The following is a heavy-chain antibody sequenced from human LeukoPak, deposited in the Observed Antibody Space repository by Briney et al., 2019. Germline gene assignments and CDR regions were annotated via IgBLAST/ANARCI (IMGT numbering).Heavy chain of an antibody. D-gene: IGHD3-9*01. CDR2: ISYDGSNK. Sequence: GGSLRLSCAASGFTFSSYAMHWVRQAPGKGLEWVAVISYDGSNKYYADSVKGRFTISRDNSKNTLYLQMNSLRAEDTAVYYCERNVSYGILTGYALEDYGMDVWGQGTTVTVSS. J-gene: IGHJ6*02. CDR3: ERNVSYGILTGYALEDYGMDV. CDR1: GFTFSSYA. V-gene: IGHV3-30-3*01.